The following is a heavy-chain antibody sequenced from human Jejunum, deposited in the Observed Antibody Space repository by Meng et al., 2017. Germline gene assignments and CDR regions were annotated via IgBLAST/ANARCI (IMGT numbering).Heavy chain of an antibody. V-gene: IGHV3-7*01. D-gene: IGHD5-12*01. J-gene: IGHJ3*02. Sequence: GGSLRLSCAASGFTLSSYWMSWLRRAPGKGLEWVANIKKDGSEQNYVDSVKGRFTISRDNAKNSLYLQMNSLRAEDTALYYCAQYSGYPIDAFDTWDQGTMVTVSS. CDR2: IKKDGSEQ. CDR3: AQYSGYPIDAFDT. CDR1: GFTLSSYW.